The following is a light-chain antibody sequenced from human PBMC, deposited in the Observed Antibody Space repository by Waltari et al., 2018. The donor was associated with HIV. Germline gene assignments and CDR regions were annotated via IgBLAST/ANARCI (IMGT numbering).Light chain of an antibody. J-gene: IGLJ3*02. CDR1: RYNIGSNT. V-gene: IGLV1-44*01. CDR3: AAWDDSLNGQV. CDR2: SKN. Sequence: QSVLTQPPSASGTPGQRVTISCSGSRYNIGSNTINWYQQIPGTAPKLLIYSKNQRPSGVPDRFSGSKSGTAASLAISGLQSEDEADYYCAAWDDSLNGQVFGGGTKLTVL.